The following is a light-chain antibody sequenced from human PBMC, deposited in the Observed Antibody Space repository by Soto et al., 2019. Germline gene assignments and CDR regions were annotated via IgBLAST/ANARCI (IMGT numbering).Light chain of an antibody. Sequence: EIVMTQSPATLSVSPGERATLFCRASQSVSSSLAWYQQKPSQGPRLLIYGASTRATGIPARFSGSGSGTEFTLTISSLQSEDFAVYYCQQYNNWPPLTFGGGTKGEIK. CDR3: QQYNNWPPLT. V-gene: IGKV3D-15*01. J-gene: IGKJ4*01. CDR2: GAS. CDR1: QSVSSS.